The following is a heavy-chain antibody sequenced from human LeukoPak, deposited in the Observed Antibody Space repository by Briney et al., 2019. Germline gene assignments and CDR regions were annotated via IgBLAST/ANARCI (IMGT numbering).Heavy chain of an antibody. V-gene: IGHV1-69*13. CDR1: GGTFSSYA. D-gene: IGHD1-26*01. J-gene: IGHJ4*02. CDR3: ARDSGPQSGSYFDY. Sequence: SVKLSCKASGGTFSSYAISWVRQAPGQGLEWMGGIIPIFGTANYAQKFQGRVTITADESTSTAYMELSSLRSEDTAVYYCARDSGPQSGSYFDYWGQGTLVTVSS. CDR2: IIPIFGTA.